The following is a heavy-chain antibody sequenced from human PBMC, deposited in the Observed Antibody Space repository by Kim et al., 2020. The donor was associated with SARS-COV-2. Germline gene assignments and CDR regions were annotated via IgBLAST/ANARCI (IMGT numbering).Heavy chain of an antibody. CDR2: TT. Sequence: TTYYPESGKGRFTISRDNSKNTLYLQMNNLRADDTAVYYCAKMMTSYFDYWGQGTLVTVSS. V-gene: IGHV3-23*01. J-gene: IGHJ4*02. D-gene: IGHD2-21*02. CDR3: AKMMTSYFDY.